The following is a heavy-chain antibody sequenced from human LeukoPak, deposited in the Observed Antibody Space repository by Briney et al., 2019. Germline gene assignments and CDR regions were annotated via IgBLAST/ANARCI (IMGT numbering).Heavy chain of an antibody. CDR2: INHSGST. D-gene: IGHD3-10*01. J-gene: IGHJ5*02. Sequence: SETLSLTCAVYGGSFSGYYWSWIRQPPGKGLEWIGEINHSGSTNYNPSLKSRVTISVDTSKNQFSLKLSSVTAADTAVYYCARHGGVVRGYQTKFDPWGQGTLVTVSS. CDR1: GGSFSGYY. V-gene: IGHV4-34*01. CDR3: ARHGGVVRGYQTKFDP.